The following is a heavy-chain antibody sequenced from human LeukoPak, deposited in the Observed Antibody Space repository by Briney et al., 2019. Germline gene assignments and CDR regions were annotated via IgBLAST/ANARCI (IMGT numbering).Heavy chain of an antibody. D-gene: IGHD2-8*02. V-gene: IGHV3-21*01. J-gene: IGHJ2*01. Sequence: PGGSLRLSCAASGFTFSSYSMSWVRQAPGKGLEWVSSISTSSTFIYYADSVKGRFTISRDNAKNSLYLQMNSLRAEDTAVYYCARDPTDWWSRSGWYFDLWGRGTLVTVSS. CDR3: ARDPTDWWSRSGWYFDL. CDR2: ISTSSTFI. CDR1: GFTFSSYS.